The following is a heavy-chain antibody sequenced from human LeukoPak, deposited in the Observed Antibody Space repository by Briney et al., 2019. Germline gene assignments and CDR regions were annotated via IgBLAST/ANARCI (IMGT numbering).Heavy chain of an antibody. D-gene: IGHD6-6*01. CDR1: GFTVSSYW. J-gene: IGHJ6*03. V-gene: IGHV3-7*01. Sequence: GGSLRLSCAASGFTVSSYWMSWVRQAPGKGLEWVANIKQDGSEKYYVDSVKGRFTISRDNAPTSLYLQMTSLSAEATAVYACASDQRSSSPKLSFYYHDMDVWGKGTTLTASS. CDR3: ASDQRSSSPKLSFYYHDMDV. CDR2: IKQDGSEK.